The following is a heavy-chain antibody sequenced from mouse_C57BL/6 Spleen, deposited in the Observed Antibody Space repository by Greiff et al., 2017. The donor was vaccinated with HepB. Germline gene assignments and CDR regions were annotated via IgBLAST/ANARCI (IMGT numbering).Heavy chain of an antibody. CDR3: ARGNYYGSSYSAY. Sequence: EVQLQQSGPELVKPGASVKISCKASGYTFTDYYMNWVKQSHGKSLEWIGDINPNNGGTSYNQKFKGKATLTVDKSSSTAYMELRSLTSEDSAVYYCARGNYYGSSYSAYWGQGTLVTVSA. D-gene: IGHD1-1*01. V-gene: IGHV1-26*01. J-gene: IGHJ3*01. CDR2: INPNNGGT. CDR1: GYTFTDYY.